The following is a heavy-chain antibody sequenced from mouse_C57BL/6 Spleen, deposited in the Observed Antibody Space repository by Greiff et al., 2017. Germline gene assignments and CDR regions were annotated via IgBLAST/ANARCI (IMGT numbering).Heavy chain of an antibody. CDR3: TASPYSDCFAY. Sequence: EVQLQQSGAELVRPGASVKLSCTASGFNINDYYMHWVKQRPEKGLEWIGRIDPEDGDTEYAPKFQGKATMTAYTSSNTAYLQLSSLTSEDTAVYYCTASPYSDCFAYWGQGTLVTVSA. CDR2: IDPEDGDT. D-gene: IGHD2-12*01. CDR1: GFNINDYY. V-gene: IGHV14-1*01. J-gene: IGHJ3*01.